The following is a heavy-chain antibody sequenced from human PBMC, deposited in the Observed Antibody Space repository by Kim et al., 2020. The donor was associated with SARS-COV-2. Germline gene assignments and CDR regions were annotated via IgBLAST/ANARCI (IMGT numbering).Heavy chain of an antibody. J-gene: IGHJ4*02. CDR2: TYXRSKWXN. V-gene: IGHV6-1*01. Sequence: SQTLSLTCAISGDSVSSNSAAWNWIRQSPSRGLEWLGXTYXRSKWXNDXAASVKXRIAINADTSXNQFSLQVNSVXXEDTAVYXCXRDRPGAVXFDXWGQ. CDR3: XRDRPGAVXFDX. D-gene: IGHD3-10*01. CDR1: GDSVSSNSAA.